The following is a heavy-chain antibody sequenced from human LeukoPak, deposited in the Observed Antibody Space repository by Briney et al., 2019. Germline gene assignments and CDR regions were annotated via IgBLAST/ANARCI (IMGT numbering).Heavy chain of an antibody. D-gene: IGHD6-13*01. Sequence: SETLSLTCTVSSGSISSDDYYWSWIRQSAGKGLEWIGRFYASGTTNYNPSLKSRLTISVDTSKNLFSLKVSSVTAADTAVYYCARLDYSSSWYTGDYFDYWGQGTLVTVSS. CDR3: ARLDYSSSWYTGDYFDY. CDR2: FYASGTT. CDR1: SGSISSDDYY. V-gene: IGHV4-61*02. J-gene: IGHJ4*02.